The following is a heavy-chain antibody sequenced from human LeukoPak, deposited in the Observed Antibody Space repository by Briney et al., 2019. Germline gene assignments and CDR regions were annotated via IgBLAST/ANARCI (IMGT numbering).Heavy chain of an antibody. J-gene: IGHJ4*02. Sequence: GGSLRLSCAASGFTFSSFGTHWVRQAPGKGLEWVAVISYDGINKYYADSVKGRFTISRDNSKNTVFLQMNSLRAEDTAVYYCAKDLVDSSSWYPNRALHSWGQGTLVTVSS. CDR2: ISYDGINK. D-gene: IGHD6-13*01. CDR3: AKDLVDSSSWYPNRALHS. CDR1: GFTFSSFG. V-gene: IGHV3-30*18.